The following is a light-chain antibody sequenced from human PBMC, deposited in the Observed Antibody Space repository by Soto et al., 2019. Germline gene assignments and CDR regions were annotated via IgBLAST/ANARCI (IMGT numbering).Light chain of an antibody. V-gene: IGLV1-47*02. Sequence: QSVLTQPPSASGTPGQRVTISCSGSSSNIGSNYVYWYQQLPGTAPKLLIYSNNQRPSGVPDRFSGSKSGTSASLAISGLRSEDEAEYYCAAWDDSLSGYVCGRGTKVPV. J-gene: IGLJ1*01. CDR2: SNN. CDR1: SSNIGSNY. CDR3: AAWDDSLSGYV.